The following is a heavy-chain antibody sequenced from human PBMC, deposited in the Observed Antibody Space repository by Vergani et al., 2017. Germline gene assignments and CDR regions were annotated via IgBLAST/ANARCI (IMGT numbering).Heavy chain of an antibody. V-gene: IGHV3-30-3*01. CDR2: ISYDGSNK. CDR1: GFTFSSYA. CDR3: ARGASGDYVSSFDY. Sequence: QVQLVESGGGVVQPGRSLRLSCAASGFTFSSYAMHWVRQAPGKGLEWVAVISYDGSNKYYADSVKGRFTISRDNSKNTLYLQMNSLRAVDTAVYYCARGASGDYVSSFDYWGQGTLVTVSS. J-gene: IGHJ4*02. D-gene: IGHD4-17*01.